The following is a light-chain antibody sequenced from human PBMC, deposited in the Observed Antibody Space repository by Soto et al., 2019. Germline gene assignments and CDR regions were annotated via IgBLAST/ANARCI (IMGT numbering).Light chain of an antibody. CDR1: QSVSSN. Sequence: EIVLMQSARTLAVSPGGRATGACRASQSVSSNLAWYQQKPGQAPRLLIYGASTRATGIPARFSVSGSGKESTHTILRPRSSDFAVFSCLQYNNQSSLTLGQGTKVDIK. CDR2: GAS. CDR3: LQYNNQSSLT. V-gene: IGKV3-15*01. J-gene: IGKJ1*01.